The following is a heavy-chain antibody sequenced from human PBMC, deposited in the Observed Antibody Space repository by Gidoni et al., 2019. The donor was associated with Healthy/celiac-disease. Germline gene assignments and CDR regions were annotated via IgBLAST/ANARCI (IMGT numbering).Heavy chain of an antibody. J-gene: IGHJ4*02. V-gene: IGHV3-33*01. CDR1: GFTFSSYG. CDR3: ARGIVGATVGVDY. D-gene: IGHD1-26*01. Sequence: QVQLVESGGGVVQPGRSLRLSCAASGFTFSSYGMHWVRQAPGKGVEWVAVIWYDGSNKYYADSVKGRFTISRDNSKNTLYLQMNSLRAEDTAVYYCARGIVGATVGVDYWGQGTLVTVSS. CDR2: IWYDGSNK.